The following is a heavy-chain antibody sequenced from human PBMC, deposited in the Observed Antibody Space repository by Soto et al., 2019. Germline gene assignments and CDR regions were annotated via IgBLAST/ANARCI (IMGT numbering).Heavy chain of an antibody. CDR2: INHSGST. D-gene: IGHD3-10*01. Sequence: SETLSLTCAVYGGSFSGYYWSWIRQPPGKGLEWIGEINHSGSTNYNPSLKSRATISVDTYKNQFSLKLSSVTAADTAVFYFAFFLFLLWFGDLDYYYYYGMDVWGQGTKVTVSS. J-gene: IGHJ6*02. CDR3: AFFLFLLWFGDLDYYYYYGMDV. V-gene: IGHV4-34*01. CDR1: GGSFSGYY.